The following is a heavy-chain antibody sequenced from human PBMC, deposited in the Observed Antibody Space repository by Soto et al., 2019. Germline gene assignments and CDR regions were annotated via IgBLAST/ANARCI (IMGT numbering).Heavy chain of an antibody. CDR2: ISAYNGNT. CDR3: ARELHYQLAYYYCYGMDV. CDR1: GYTFTSYG. J-gene: IGHJ6*04. D-gene: IGHD1-1*01. V-gene: IGHV1-18*04. Sequence: SVKVSCTASGYTFTSYGISWVRQAPGQGLEWMGWISAYNGNTNYAQKLQGRATMTTDTSTSTAYMELRSLRSDDTAVYYCARELHYQLAYYYCYGMDVWGKGTA.